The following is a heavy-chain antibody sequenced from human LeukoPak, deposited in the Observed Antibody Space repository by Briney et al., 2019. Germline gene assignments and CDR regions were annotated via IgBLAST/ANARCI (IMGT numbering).Heavy chain of an antibody. CDR2: IYHSGST. CDR3: ATVNWNAYNFYFDY. V-gene: IGHV4-30-2*01. J-gene: IGHJ4*02. Sequence: PSQTLSLTCAVSGGSISSGGYSWSWIRQPPGKGLEWIGYIYHSGSTYYNPSLKSRVTISVDRSKSQFSLNLNSVTAADTAVYYCATVNWNAYNFYFDYWGQGTLVTVSS. CDR1: GGSISSGGYS. D-gene: IGHD5-24*01.